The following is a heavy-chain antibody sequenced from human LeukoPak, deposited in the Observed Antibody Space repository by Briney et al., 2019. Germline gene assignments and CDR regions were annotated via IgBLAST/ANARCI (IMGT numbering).Heavy chain of an antibody. CDR1: GFTFSSYG. CDR2: IPYDGSNK. D-gene: IGHD3-22*01. CDR3: AKDRGYYDSSVRELDY. V-gene: IGHV3-30*18. J-gene: IGHJ4*02. Sequence: GGSLRLSCAASGFTFSSYGMHWVRQAPGKWLEWVAVIPYDGSNKYYADSVKGRFTISRDNSKNTLYLQMNSLRAEDTAVYYCAKDRGYYDSSVRELDYWGQGTLVTVSS.